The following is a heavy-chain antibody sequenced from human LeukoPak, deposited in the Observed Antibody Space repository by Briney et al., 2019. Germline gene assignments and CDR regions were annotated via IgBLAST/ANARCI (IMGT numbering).Heavy chain of an antibody. D-gene: IGHD5-18*01. V-gene: IGHV1-2*02. J-gene: IGHJ4*02. CDR1: GYTFTGYY. CDR2: INPNSGGT. Sequence: ASVKVSCKPSGYTFTGYYLHWVRQAPGQGLEWMGWINPNSGGTNYAQKFQGRVTMTGDTSINTAYMELSRLSSDDTAIYYCAGRPDTAIVPIFDYWGQGTLVTVSS. CDR3: AGRPDTAIVPIFDY.